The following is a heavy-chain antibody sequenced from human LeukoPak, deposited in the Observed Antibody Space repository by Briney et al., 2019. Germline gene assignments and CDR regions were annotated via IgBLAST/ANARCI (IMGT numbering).Heavy chain of an antibody. Sequence: GGSLRLSCAASGFTFNNYWMSWVRQAPGKGLEWVANINQDGSETYYVDSVKGRFTISRHNAKNTLYLQMNSLRAEDTAVYYCASAPFYYGSSYYYGMDVWGQGTTVTVSS. CDR1: GFTFNNYW. J-gene: IGHJ6*02. V-gene: IGHV3-7*01. CDR2: INQDGSET. D-gene: IGHD1-26*01. CDR3: ASAPFYYGSSYYYGMDV.